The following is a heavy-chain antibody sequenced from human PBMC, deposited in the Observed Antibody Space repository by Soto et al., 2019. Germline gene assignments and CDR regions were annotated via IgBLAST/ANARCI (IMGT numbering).Heavy chain of an antibody. CDR2: ISYDGSNK. CDR3: AKDPRYCSGGSCYTINYMDV. D-gene: IGHD2-15*01. V-gene: IGHV3-30*18. J-gene: IGHJ6*03. CDR1: GFTFSSYG. Sequence: QVQLVESGGGVVQPGRSLRLSCAASGFTFSSYGMHWVRQAPGKGLEWVAVISYDGSNKYYADSVKGRFTISRDNSKNTLYLQMNSLRAEDTAVYYCAKDPRYCSGGSCYTINYMDVWGKGTTVTVSS.